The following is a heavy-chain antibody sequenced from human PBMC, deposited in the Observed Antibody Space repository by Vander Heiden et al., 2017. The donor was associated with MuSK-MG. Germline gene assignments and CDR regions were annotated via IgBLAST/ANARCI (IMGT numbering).Heavy chain of an antibody. D-gene: IGHD1-1*01. CDR2: ISSSNSYI. J-gene: IGHJ4*02. CDR1: GFTFSSYS. Sequence: EVQLVESGGGLVKPGGSLRFSCAASGFTFSSYSMNWVRQAPGKGLEWVSSISSSNSYIYYADSVKGRFTISRDNAKNSLYLQMNSLRAEDTAVYYCARDQVTGTTLPLDYWGQGTLVTVSS. V-gene: IGHV3-21*01. CDR3: ARDQVTGTTLPLDY.